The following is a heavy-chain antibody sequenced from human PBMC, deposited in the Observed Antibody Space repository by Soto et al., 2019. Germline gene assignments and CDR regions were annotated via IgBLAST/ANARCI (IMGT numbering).Heavy chain of an antibody. J-gene: IGHJ4*02. CDR2: VYYSGST. V-gene: IGHV4-39*07. D-gene: IGHD6-13*01. Sequence: SGTLSLTCTVSGGSISCSSYYWAWNRQSPGKGLEWIGSVYYSGSTYYNPSLKSRVTISVDTSKNQFSLTLSSVTAADTAVYYCAREVPAALSDYFDYWGQGTLVNVSS. CDR3: AREVPAALSDYFDY. CDR1: GGSISCSSYY.